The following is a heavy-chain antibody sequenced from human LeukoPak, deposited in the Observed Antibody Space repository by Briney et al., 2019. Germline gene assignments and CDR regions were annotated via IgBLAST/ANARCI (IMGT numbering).Heavy chain of an antibody. Sequence: ASVEVSCKTSGYTVTSYDINWVRQATGQCLEWIASMNPNSGNTGYAQKIQGRVTITRNTSIDTAYMEVSSLRSEDAAVYYCARRDCSGGTCRTRVFDYWGQGTLVTVSS. J-gene: IGHJ4*02. CDR1: GYTVTSYD. D-gene: IGHD2-15*01. CDR3: ARRDCSGGTCRTRVFDY. CDR2: MNPNSGNT. V-gene: IGHV1-8*01.